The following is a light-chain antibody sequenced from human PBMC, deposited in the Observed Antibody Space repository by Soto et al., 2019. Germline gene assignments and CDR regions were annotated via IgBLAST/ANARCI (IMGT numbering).Light chain of an antibody. Sequence: QSALTQPASVSGSPGQSITISCTGTSSDVGGYNYVSWYQHHPGKATKLIIYDVSNRPSGVSNRFSGSKSGNTASLTITDLLPEFEADYYCSSDTTSNTRQIVFGTGTKVTVL. CDR2: DVS. CDR3: SSDTTSNTRQIV. J-gene: IGLJ1*01. V-gene: IGLV2-14*03. CDR1: SSDVGGYNY.